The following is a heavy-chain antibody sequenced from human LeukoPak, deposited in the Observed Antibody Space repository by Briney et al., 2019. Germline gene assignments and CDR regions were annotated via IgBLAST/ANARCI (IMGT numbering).Heavy chain of an antibody. CDR3: ARDSDFWSGYYTDPTYLFDY. Sequence: ASVKVSCKASGYTFTSYDINWVRQATGQGLEWMGWMNPNSGNTGYAQKFQGRVTMTRDTSTSTVYMELSSLRSEDTAVYYCARDSDFWSGYYTDPTYLFDYWGQGTLVTVSS. CDR1: GYTFTSYD. CDR2: MNPNSGNT. J-gene: IGHJ4*02. D-gene: IGHD3-3*01. V-gene: IGHV1-8*01.